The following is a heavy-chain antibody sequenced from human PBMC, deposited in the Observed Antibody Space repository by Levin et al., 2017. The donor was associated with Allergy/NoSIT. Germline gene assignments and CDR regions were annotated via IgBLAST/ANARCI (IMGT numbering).Heavy chain of an antibody. J-gene: IGHJ4*02. CDR2: IYYSGST. Sequence: SSETLSLTCTVSGGSISSGDYYWSWIRQPPGKGLEWIGYIYYSGSTYYNPSLKSRVTISVDTSKNQFSLKLSSVTAADTAVYYCARGVLGHYGSGSYYIDYWGQGTLVTVSS. V-gene: IGHV4-30-4*01. D-gene: IGHD3-10*01. CDR3: ARGVLGHYGSGSYYIDY. CDR1: GGSISSGDYY.